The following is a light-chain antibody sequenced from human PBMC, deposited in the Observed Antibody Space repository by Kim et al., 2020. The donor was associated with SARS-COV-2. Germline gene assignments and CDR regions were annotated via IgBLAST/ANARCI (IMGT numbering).Light chain of an antibody. CDR2: YNN. CDR1: NIEAKS. CDR3: QVWDALSDHWV. V-gene: IGLV3-21*04. J-gene: IGLJ3*02. Sequence: PGETATITCAGDNIEAKSVQWCRQKPGQAPLMVIYYNNARPSGIPERVSGSNFGDTAALSISRVEVEDEADYYCQVWDALSDHWVFGGGTKLTVL.